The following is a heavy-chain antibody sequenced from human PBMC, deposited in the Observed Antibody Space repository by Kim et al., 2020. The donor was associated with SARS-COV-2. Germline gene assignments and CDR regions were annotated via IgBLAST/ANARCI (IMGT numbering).Heavy chain of an antibody. V-gene: IGHV3-30*04. D-gene: IGHD2-2*01. J-gene: IGHJ4*02. CDR2: ISYDGSNK. CDR1: GFTFSSYA. Sequence: GGSLRLSCAASGFTFSSYAMHWVRQAPGKGLEWVAVISYDGSNKYYADSVKGRFTISRDNSKNTLYLQMNSLRAEDTAVYYCARWMISGYCSSTSCYAFDYWGQGTLVTVSS. CDR3: ARWMISGYCSSTSCYAFDY.